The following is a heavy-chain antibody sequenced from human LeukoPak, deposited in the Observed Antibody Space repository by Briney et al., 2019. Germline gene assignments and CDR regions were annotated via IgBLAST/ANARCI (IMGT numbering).Heavy chain of an antibody. J-gene: IGHJ3*02. CDR3: ARVDDSSGYYYVPGAFDI. D-gene: IGHD3-22*01. Sequence: ASVKVSCKASGYTFTSYGISWVRQAPGQGLEWMGWISAYNGNTNYAQKLQGRVTMTTDTSTSTAYMELRSLRSDDTAVYYCARVDDSSGYYYVPGAFDIWGQGTMVTVSS. V-gene: IGHV1-18*01. CDR2: ISAYNGNT. CDR1: GYTFTSYG.